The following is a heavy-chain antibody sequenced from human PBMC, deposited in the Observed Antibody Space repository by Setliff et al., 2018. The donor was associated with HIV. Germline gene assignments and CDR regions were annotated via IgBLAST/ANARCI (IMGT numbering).Heavy chain of an antibody. J-gene: IGHJ3*02. D-gene: IGHD3-10*01. Sequence: PGPSVKVSCKASGYTFTSYYMHWVRQAPGQGLEWMGIINPSGGSTSYAQKFQARVTMTRDTSTSTVYLELRSLRSEDTAVYFCASKGGSENYPDSDAFDIWGQGTLVTVSS. CDR2: INPSGGST. CDR1: GYTFTSYY. CDR3: ASKGGSENYPDSDAFDI. V-gene: IGHV1-46*01.